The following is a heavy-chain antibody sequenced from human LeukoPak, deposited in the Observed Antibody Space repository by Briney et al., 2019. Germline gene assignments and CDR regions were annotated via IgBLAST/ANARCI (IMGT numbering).Heavy chain of an antibody. Sequence: ASVKVSCKASGYTFTSYGISWVRQATGQGLEWMGWISAYNGNTNYAQKLQGRVTMTTDTSTSTAYMELRSLRSDDTAVYYCARDSLRYNWNRDAFDIWGQGTMVTVSS. J-gene: IGHJ3*02. CDR3: ARDSLRYNWNRDAFDI. CDR1: GYTFTSYG. V-gene: IGHV1-18*01. CDR2: ISAYNGNT. D-gene: IGHD1/OR15-1a*01.